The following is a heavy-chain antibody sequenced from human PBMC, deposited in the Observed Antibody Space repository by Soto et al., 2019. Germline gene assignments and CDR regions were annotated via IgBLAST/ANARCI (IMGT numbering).Heavy chain of an antibody. D-gene: IGHD3-3*01. CDR3: ARQGYDFWSGYYTVFDS. CDR2: IYYSGST. V-gene: IGHV4-39*01. Sequence: SETLSLTCTVSGGSISSSSYYWGWIRQPPGQGLEWIGSIYYSGSTYYNPSLKSRVTISVDTSKNQFSLKLTSVTAADTAVYYCARQGYDFWSGYYTVFDSWGQGTLVTVSS. CDR1: GGSISSSSYY. J-gene: IGHJ4*02.